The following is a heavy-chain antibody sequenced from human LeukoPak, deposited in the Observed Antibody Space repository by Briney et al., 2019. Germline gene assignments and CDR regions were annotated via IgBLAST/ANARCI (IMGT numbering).Heavy chain of an antibody. CDR3: ARENHGSFDY. Sequence: NPGGSLRLSCAASGFSFSTYYVNWVRQAPGEGLEWVSCISSSSTYIYYADSVRGRFAISRDNAKNSLYLQMNSLRAEDTAVYYCARENHGSFDYWGQGSLVTVSS. CDR1: GFSFSTYY. CDR2: ISSSSTYI. V-gene: IGHV3-21*01. J-gene: IGHJ4*02. D-gene: IGHD1-14*01.